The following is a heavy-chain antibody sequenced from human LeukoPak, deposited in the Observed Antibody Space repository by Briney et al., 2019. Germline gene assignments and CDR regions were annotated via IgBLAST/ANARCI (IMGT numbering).Heavy chain of an antibody. CDR3: ARVVRYCSGGSCYARFDP. CDR1: GGSISSYY. D-gene: IGHD2-15*01. CDR2: IYYSGST. J-gene: IGHJ5*02. Sequence: SETLSLTCTVSGGSISSYYWSWIRQPPGKGLEWIGYIYYSGSTNYNPSLKSRVTISVDTSKNQFSLKLSSVTAADTAVYYCARVVRYCSGGSCYARFDPWGQGTLVTVSS. V-gene: IGHV4-59*01.